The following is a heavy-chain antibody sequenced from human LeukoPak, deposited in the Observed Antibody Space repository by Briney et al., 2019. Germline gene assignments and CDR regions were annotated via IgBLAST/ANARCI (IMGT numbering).Heavy chain of an antibody. D-gene: IGHD6-19*01. CDR2: IFYSGST. CDR1: GGSISNYY. CDR3: ARDPLRAGYSSGWYD. J-gene: IGHJ4*02. Sequence: PSETLSLTCTVSGGSISNYYWSWIRQPPGKGLEWIGCIFYSGSTNYNPSLKSRVTISVDTSENQFSLKLSSVTAADTAVYYCARDPLRAGYSSGWYDWGQGTLVTVSS. V-gene: IGHV4-59*01.